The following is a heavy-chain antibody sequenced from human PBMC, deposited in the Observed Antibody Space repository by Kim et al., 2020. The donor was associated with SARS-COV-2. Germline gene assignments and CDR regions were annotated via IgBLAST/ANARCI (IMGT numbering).Heavy chain of an antibody. V-gene: IGHV3-15*01. CDR3: TTYRCGGDCYSYYYYYGMDV. J-gene: IGHJ6*02. CDR1: GFTFSNAW. Sequence: GGSLRLSCAASGFTFSNAWMSWVRQAPGKGLEWVGSIKSKTDGGTTDYAAPVKGRFTISRDDSKNTLYLQMNSLKTEDTAVYYCTTYRCGGDCYSYYYYYGMDVWGQGTTVTVSS. CDR2: IKSKTDGGTT. D-gene: IGHD2-21*02.